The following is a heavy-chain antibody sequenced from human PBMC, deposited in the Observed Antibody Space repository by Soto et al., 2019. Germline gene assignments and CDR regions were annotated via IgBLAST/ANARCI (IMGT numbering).Heavy chain of an antibody. Sequence: QVQLVESGGGVVQPGRSLRLSCAASGFTFSSYGMHWVRQAPGKGLEWVAVISYDGSNTYYADSVKGRFTISRDNSKDTLYLQMTSLRAEDTAVYYCAKVSSWPGDSGDYFDYWGQGTLVTVSS. CDR2: ISYDGSNT. CDR3: AKVSSWPGDSGDYFDY. V-gene: IGHV3-30*18. J-gene: IGHJ4*02. D-gene: IGHD4-17*01. CDR1: GFTFSSYG.